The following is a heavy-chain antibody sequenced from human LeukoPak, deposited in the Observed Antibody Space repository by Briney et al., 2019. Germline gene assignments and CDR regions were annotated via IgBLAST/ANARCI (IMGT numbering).Heavy chain of an antibody. D-gene: IGHD1-26*01. V-gene: IGHV3-74*01. CDR1: GFTFSRYW. J-gene: IGHJ4*02. CDR2: IKSDGSST. Sequence: GGSLRLSCAASGFTFSRYWMHWVRHAPGKGLVWVSCIKSDGSSTSIADSAKGRFTISRDNAKNTVYLQMNSLRAEDTAVYYCVRNNRSYNFDYWGQGTLVTVSS. CDR3: VRNNRSYNFDY.